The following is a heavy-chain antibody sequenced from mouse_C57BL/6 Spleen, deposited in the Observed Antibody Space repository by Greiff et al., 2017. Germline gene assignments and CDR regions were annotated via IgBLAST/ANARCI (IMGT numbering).Heavy chain of an antibody. CDR1: GYAFSSSW. J-gene: IGHJ1*03. Sequence: VQLQQSGPELVKPGASVKISCKASGYAFSSSWMNWVKQRPGKGLEWIGRIYPGDGDTNYNGKFKGKATLTADKSSSTAYMQLSSLTSEDSAVXFCARERYYYGSSYVDWYFDVWGTGTTVTVSS. V-gene: IGHV1-82*01. CDR3: ARERYYYGSSYVDWYFDV. D-gene: IGHD1-1*01. CDR2: IYPGDGDT.